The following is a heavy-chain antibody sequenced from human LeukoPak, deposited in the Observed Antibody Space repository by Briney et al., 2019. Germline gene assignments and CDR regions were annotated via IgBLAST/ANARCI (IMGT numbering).Heavy chain of an antibody. CDR3: AKDGGWNFDY. D-gene: IGHD1-1*01. CDR1: GFTFSSYS. Sequence: GGSLRLSCAASGFTFSSYSMNWVRQAPGKGLEWVSYISSTSTTIYYADSVKGRFSISRDNAKNSLYLQMNHLRAEDTAFYYCAKDGGWNFDYWGQGTLVTVSS. J-gene: IGHJ4*02. V-gene: IGHV3-48*04. CDR2: ISSTSTTI.